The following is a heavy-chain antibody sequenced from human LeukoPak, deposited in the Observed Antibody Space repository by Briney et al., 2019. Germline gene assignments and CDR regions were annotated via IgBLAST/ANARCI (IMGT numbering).Heavy chain of an antibody. CDR1: GYTLTELS. CDR2: FDPEDGET. J-gene: IGHJ4*02. V-gene: IGHV1-24*01. D-gene: IGHD6-19*01. CDR3: ATAVAVAGFFDY. Sequence: ASVKVSCKVSGYTLTELSMHWVRQAPGKGLEWMGGFDPEDGETIYAQKFQGRVTMTEDTSTDTAYMELSSLRSEDTAVYYCATAVAVAGFFDYWAREPWSPSPQ.